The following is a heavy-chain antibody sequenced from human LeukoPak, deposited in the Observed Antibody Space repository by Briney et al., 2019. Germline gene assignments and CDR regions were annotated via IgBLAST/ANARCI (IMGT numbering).Heavy chain of an antibody. CDR3: AKSRLGTDTSTVHSFVY. J-gene: IGHJ4*02. CDR2: IYYSGTV. Sequence: PSETLSLTCSVSGDSISSLYWNWIRQPPGKGLEWIGFIYYSGTVTYNPSLKSRGTISVDTSKNQVSLKLTSVTAADTAVYYCAKSRLGTDTSTVHSFVYWGQGILVTVSS. D-gene: IGHD4-11*01. CDR1: GDSISSLY. V-gene: IGHV4-59*11.